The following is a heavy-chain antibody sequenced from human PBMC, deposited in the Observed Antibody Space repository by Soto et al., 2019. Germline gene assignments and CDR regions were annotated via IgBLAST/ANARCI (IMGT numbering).Heavy chain of an antibody. D-gene: IGHD3-16*02. CDR3: ARVSDDYVWGSYRYLDY. Sequence: QVQLQESGPGLVKPSQTLSLTCTVSGGSISSGGYYWSWIRQHPGKGLEWIGYIYYSGSTYYNPSLKCRVTISVDTSKNQSPLKLSSVTAADTAVYYCARVSDDYVWGSYRYLDYWGQGTLVTVSS. CDR2: IYYSGST. CDR1: GGSISSGGYY. V-gene: IGHV4-31*03. J-gene: IGHJ4*02.